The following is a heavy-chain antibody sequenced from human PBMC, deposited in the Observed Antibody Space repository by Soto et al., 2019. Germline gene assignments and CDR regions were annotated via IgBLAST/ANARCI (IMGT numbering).Heavy chain of an antibody. V-gene: IGHV3-64D*06. Sequence: PGRSLRLSGSASVFTFISYGMHWGRQSPGKGLEYVSAISSNGGITYYADSVKGRFTFSRNNSKNTLYRQMSSLRAQDAALYYCVKAIGEQQYRNWFDPWGQGNLVTVSS. J-gene: IGHJ5*02. D-gene: IGHD3-10*01. CDR3: VKAIGEQQYRNWFDP. CDR2: ISSNGGIT. CDR1: VFTFISYG.